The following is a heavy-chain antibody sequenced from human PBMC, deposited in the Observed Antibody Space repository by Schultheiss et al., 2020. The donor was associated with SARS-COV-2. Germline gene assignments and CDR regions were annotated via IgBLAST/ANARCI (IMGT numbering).Heavy chain of an antibody. CDR2: IYYSGST. V-gene: IGHV4-59*12. Sequence: SQTLSLTCTVSGGSISRYCWSWIRQPPGKGLEWIGYIYYSGSTNYNPSLKSRVTMSVDMSKNQFSLKLSSVTAADTAVYYCARNTGSDWFDPWGQGTPVTVSS. CDR1: GGSISRYC. CDR3: ARNTGSDWFDP. J-gene: IGHJ5*02. D-gene: IGHD5-18*01.